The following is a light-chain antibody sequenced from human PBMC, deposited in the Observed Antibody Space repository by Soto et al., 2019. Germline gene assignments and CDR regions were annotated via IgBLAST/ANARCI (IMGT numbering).Light chain of an antibody. CDR3: QQYGNSPAIT. Sequence: EIVLTQSPGTLSLSPGERATLSCRASQSVSASYLAWYQQKPGQAPRLLIYAASSRATGIPDRFSGSGSGTDFTLTVSRLEPEDFAVYYCQQYGNSPAITFGQGTRLGL. V-gene: IGKV3-20*01. J-gene: IGKJ5*01. CDR2: AAS. CDR1: QSVSASY.